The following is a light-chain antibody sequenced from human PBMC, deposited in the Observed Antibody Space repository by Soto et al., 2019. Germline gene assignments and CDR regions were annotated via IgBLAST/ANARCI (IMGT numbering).Light chain of an antibody. V-gene: IGKV1-39*01. CDR3: QQGCSTPPIT. CDR1: QYVKNY. CDR2: VAS. J-gene: IGKJ5*01. Sequence: DIQMTQSPSSLAASVGDRVTITCRASQYVKNYLNWYQQKPGKAPKLLISVASKLQSGVPSRFIGSGSGTDFTLTINSLQPEYFGTYYCQQGCSTPPITFGQGTRLEIK.